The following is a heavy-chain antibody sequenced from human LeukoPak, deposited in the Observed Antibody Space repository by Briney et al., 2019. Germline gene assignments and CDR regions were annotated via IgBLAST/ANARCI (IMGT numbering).Heavy chain of an antibody. CDR2: IHGGNRT. Sequence: PGGSLSLSCAASGFTVSNNYMTWVRQAPGKGLEWVSVIHGGNRTKFADSVKGRFIISRDNSKNTLLLQMNSLRAEDTAVYYCARLTSGNGLDVWGRGTTVTVS. D-gene: IGHD3-3*01. CDR1: GFTVSNNY. J-gene: IGHJ6*02. V-gene: IGHV3-66*04. CDR3: ARLTSGNGLDV.